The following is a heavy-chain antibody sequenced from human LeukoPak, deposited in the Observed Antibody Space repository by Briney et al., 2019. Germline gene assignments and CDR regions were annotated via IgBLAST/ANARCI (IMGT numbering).Heavy chain of an antibody. D-gene: IGHD5-18*01. CDR2: ISGDGGST. V-gene: IGHV3-43*02. CDR3: AKDRSGYSYGWTLDY. J-gene: IGHJ4*02. CDR1: GFTLDDYA. Sequence: GGSLRLSCAASGFTLDDYAMHWVRQAPGKGLEWVSLISGDGGSTYYADSVKGRFTISRDNSKNSLYLQMNSLRTEDTALYYCAKDRSGYSYGWTLDYWGQGTLVTVSS.